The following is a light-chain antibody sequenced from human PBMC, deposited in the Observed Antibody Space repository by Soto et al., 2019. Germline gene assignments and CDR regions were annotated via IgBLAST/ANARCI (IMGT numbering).Light chain of an antibody. CDR3: CSYAGSSPV. J-gene: IGLJ1*01. V-gene: IGLV2-23*02. Sequence: QSALTQPASVSGSPGQSITISCTGTSSDVGSYNLVSWYQQHPGKAPKLMICEVSKRPSGVSNRFSGSKSGNTASLTISGLQAEDEADYSCCSYAGSSPVFGTGTKVTV. CDR2: EVS. CDR1: SSDVGSYNL.